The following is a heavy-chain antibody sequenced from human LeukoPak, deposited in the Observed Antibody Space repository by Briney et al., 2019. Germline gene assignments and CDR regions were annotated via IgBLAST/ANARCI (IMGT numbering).Heavy chain of an antibody. CDR3: AKPELGPTF. D-gene: IGHD6-13*01. V-gene: IGHV3-30*02. Sequence: GGSLRLSCAASGFTFSSYGMHWVRQAPGKGLEWVAFIRCDGSNKYYADSVKGRFTISRDNSKNTLYLQMNSVRAEDTAVYYCAKPELGPTFWGQGTLVTVSS. CDR2: IRCDGSNK. J-gene: IGHJ4*02. CDR1: GFTFSSYG.